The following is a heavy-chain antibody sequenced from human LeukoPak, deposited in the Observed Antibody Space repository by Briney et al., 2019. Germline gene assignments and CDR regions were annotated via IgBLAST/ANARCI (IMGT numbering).Heavy chain of an antibody. V-gene: IGHV3-30*02. CDR3: AKATPGTRSMDV. CDR2: IRYDGSNK. Sequence: GGSLRLSCAASGFTFSSYGMHWVRQAPGKGLVGVAFIRYDGSNKYYADSVKGRFTISRDNSKNTLYLQMNSLRAEDTAVYYCAKATPGTRSMDVWGKGTTVTVSS. CDR1: GFTFSSYG. J-gene: IGHJ6*03.